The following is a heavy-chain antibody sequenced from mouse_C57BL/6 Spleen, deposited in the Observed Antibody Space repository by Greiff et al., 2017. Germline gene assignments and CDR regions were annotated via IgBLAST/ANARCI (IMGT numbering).Heavy chain of an antibody. D-gene: IGHD2-3*01. CDR3: ARRGGYYEKAWFAY. Sequence: QVQLQQPGAELVKPGASVKMSCKASGYTFTSYWITWVKQRPGQGLEWIGDIHPGSGSTNYNEKFKSKATLTVDTSSSTAYMQLSSLTSEDSAVYYCARRGGYYEKAWFAYWGQGTLVTVSA. J-gene: IGHJ3*01. V-gene: IGHV1-55*01. CDR2: IHPGSGST. CDR1: GYTFTSYW.